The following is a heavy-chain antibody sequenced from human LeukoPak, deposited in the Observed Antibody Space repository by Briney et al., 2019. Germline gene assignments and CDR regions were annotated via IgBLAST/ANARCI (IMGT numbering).Heavy chain of an antibody. CDR1: GFTFSSYA. J-gene: IGHJ4*02. Sequence: GGSLRLSCAASGFTFSSYAMGWVRQAPGKGLEWVSGISGSGGSTHYADSVKGRFTISRDNSKNTLYLQMNNLRAEDTAVYYCAKQDGYSYGSVDYWGQGTLVTVSS. CDR3: AKQDGYSYGSVDY. D-gene: IGHD5-18*01. CDR2: ISGSGGST. V-gene: IGHV3-23*01.